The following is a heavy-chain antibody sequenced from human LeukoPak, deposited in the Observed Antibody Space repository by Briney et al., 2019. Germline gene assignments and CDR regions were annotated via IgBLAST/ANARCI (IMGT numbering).Heavy chain of an antibody. J-gene: IGHJ5*02. D-gene: IGHD3-16*02. CDR3: ARDRGYDYVWGSYRYCDWFDP. V-gene: IGHV6-1*01. Sequence: NPSQTLSLTCAISGDSVSSNSAAWNWIRQSPSRGLEWLGRTYYRSKWYNDYAVSVKSRITINPDTSKNQFSLQLNSVTPEDTAVYYCARDRGYDYVWGSYRYCDWFDPWGQGTLVTVSS. CDR2: TYYRSKWYN. CDR1: GDSVSSNSAA.